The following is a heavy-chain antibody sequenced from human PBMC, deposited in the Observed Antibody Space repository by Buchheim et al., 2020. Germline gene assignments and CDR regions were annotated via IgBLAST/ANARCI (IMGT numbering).Heavy chain of an antibody. CDR3: ARDPGGAPFDY. J-gene: IGHJ4*02. CDR2: IWADGTTK. CDR1: GFTLSTYG. D-gene: IGHD3-10*01. Sequence: QVQLVESGGGVVQPGRSLRLSCAASGFTLSTYGMHWVRQAPGKGLEWVAVIWADGTTKDYAVSVKGRFTVSRDFATHTLYLGMNSLSAEDTAVYYCARDPGGAPFDYWGQGTL. V-gene: IGHV3-33*01.